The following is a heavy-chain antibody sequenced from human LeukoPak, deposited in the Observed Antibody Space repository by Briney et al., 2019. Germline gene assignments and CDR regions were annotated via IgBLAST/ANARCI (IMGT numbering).Heavy chain of an antibody. CDR1: GYTFTSYG. CDR2: IIPILGIA. J-gene: IGHJ4*02. D-gene: IGHD6-13*01. CDR3: ARAPNPGKQQLDPTDY. Sequence: GASVKVSCKASGYTFTSYGISWVRQAPGQGLEWMGRIIPILGIANYALKFQGRVTITADKSTSTAYMELSSLRSEDTAVYYCARAPNPGKQQLDPTDYWGQGTLVTVSS. V-gene: IGHV1-69*04.